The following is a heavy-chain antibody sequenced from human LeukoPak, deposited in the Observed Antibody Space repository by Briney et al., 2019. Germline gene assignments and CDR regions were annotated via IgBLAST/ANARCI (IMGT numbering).Heavy chain of an antibody. CDR2: ISYDGSNK. CDR3: ARNGDGDYYFDY. J-gene: IGHJ4*02. Sequence: GGSLRLSCAASGFTFSSYAMHWVRQAPGKGLEWVAVISYDGSNKYYADSVKGRFTISRDNSKNTLYLQMNSLRAEDTAVYYCARNGDGDYYFDYWGQGTLVTVSS. D-gene: IGHD4-17*01. V-gene: IGHV3-30*04. CDR1: GFTFSSYA.